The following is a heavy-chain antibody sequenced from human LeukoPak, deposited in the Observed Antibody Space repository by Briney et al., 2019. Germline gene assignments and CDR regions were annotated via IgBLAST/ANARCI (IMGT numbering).Heavy chain of an antibody. J-gene: IGHJ4*02. CDR3: ARVSTATVINTEDY. Sequence: GGSLRLSCAASGFRFSRYNMIWVRQAPGKGLEWVSSISSSPGYIYYADSVKGRFTIFRDNAKNSLYLQMNSLRAEDTALYYCARVSTATVINTEDYWGQGTLVTVSS. V-gene: IGHV3-21*01. D-gene: IGHD4-17*01. CDR1: GFRFSRYN. CDR2: ISSSPGYI.